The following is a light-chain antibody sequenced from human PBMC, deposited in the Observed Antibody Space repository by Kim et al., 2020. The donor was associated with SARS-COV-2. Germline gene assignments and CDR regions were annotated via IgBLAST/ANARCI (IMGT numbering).Light chain of an antibody. Sequence: QSALTQPASVSGSPGQSITISCTGTINDVGSYSLVAWYQQHPGKAPQLIIYEGSKRPSGVSYRFSGSKSGNTASLTISALQDEDEADYYCSSYVGYSTNYVFGTGTKVTVL. CDR2: EGS. J-gene: IGLJ1*01. V-gene: IGLV2-23*01. CDR1: INDVGSYSL. CDR3: SSYVGYSTNYV.